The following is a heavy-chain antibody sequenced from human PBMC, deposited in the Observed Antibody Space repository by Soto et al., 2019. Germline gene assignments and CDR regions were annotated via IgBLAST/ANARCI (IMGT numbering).Heavy chain of an antibody. CDR3: ARDGSGFHWYFDL. J-gene: IGHJ2*01. V-gene: IGHV6-1*01. D-gene: IGHD6-19*01. CDR1: GDSVSSKTAT. CDR2: TYYRSKWYN. Sequence: QVQLQQSGPGLVKPSQTLSLICAISGDSVSSKTATWNWIRQSPSRVIEWLGRTYYRSKWYNDYAVSVKSRVVITPYTAKNQLSLQLNSVTPDDAAVYFCARDGSGFHWYFDLWGRGTLVTVSS.